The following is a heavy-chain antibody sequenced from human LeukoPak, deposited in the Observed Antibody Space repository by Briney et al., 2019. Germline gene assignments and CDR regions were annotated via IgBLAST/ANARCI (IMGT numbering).Heavy chain of an antibody. J-gene: IGHJ4*02. D-gene: IGHD3-3*01. V-gene: IGHV1-69*13. CDR2: IIPIFGTA. Sequence: SVKVSCKASGYTFTSYGISWVRQAPGQGLEWMGGIIPIFGTANYAQKFQGRVTITADESTSTAYMELSSLRSEDTAVYYCARSFWSGYYYRYWGQGTLVTVSS. CDR1: GYTFTSYG. CDR3: ARSFWSGYYYRY.